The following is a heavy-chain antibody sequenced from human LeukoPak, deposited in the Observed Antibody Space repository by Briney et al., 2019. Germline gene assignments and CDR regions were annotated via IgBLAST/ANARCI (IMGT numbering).Heavy chain of an antibody. CDR1: GFTFSSYG. Sequence: GGSLRLSCAASGFTFSSYGMHWVRRAPGKGLEWVAFIRYDGSNKYYADSVKGRFTISRDNSKNTLYLQMNSLRAEDTAVYYCAKQDIVVVPAALDYWGQGTLVTVSS. CDR3: AKQDIVVVPAALDY. V-gene: IGHV3-30*02. CDR2: IRYDGSNK. D-gene: IGHD2-2*01. J-gene: IGHJ4*02.